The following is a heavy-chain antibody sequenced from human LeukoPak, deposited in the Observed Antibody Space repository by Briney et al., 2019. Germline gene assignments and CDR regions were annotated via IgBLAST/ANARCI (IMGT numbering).Heavy chain of an antibody. Sequence: GGSLRLSCAASGFTVSSNYMSWVRQAPGKGLEWVSIIYSGGTTYYADSVKGRFTISRDISENTLYLQMNSLRAEDTAVYYCAKDDALGYYYYMDVWGKGTTVTVSS. D-gene: IGHD2-2*01. CDR3: AKDDALGYYYYMDV. CDR2: IYSGGTT. J-gene: IGHJ6*03. CDR1: GFTVSSNY. V-gene: IGHV3-53*05.